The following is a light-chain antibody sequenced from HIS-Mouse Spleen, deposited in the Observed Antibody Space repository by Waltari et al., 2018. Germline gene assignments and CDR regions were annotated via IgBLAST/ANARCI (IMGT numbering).Light chain of an antibody. V-gene: IGKV1-8*01. CDR1: QGISSY. J-gene: IGKJ2*01. Sequence: AIRMTQSPSSLSASTGDRVTIPCRASQGISSYLAWYQQKPGKAPKLLIYAASTLQSGVPARFSGSGSGTDFTLTISCLQSEDFATYYCQQYYSYPPTFGQGTKLEIK. CDR3: QQYYSYPPT. CDR2: AAS.